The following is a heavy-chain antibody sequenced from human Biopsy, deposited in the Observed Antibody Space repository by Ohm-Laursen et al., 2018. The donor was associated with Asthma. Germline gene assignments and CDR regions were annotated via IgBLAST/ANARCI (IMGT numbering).Heavy chain of an antibody. CDR3: ASTPPSIVVVAGAGAFDI. V-gene: IGHV3-30*03. CDR1: GFTFSSYG. CDR2: ISYDGSNK. J-gene: IGHJ3*02. Sequence: SLRLSCSASGFTFSSYGMHWVRQAPGKGLEWVAVISYDGSNKYYADSVKGRFTISRDNSKNTLYLQMNSLRAEDTAVYYCASTPPSIVVVAGAGAFDIWGQGKMVTVS. D-gene: IGHD3-22*01.